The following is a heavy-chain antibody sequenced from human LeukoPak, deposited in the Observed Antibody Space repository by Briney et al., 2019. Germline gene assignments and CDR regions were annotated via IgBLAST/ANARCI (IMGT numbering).Heavy chain of an antibody. V-gene: IGHV3-48*01. D-gene: IGHD2-2*01. Sequence: GGSLRLSCAASGFTFRSYSMNWVRQAPGKGLEWVSYISSSSSTIYYADSVKGRFTVSRDNAKNSLYLQMNSLRAEDTAVYYCARELPDYYYGMDVWGQGTTVAVSS. J-gene: IGHJ6*02. CDR1: GFTFRSYS. CDR3: ARELPDYYYGMDV. CDR2: ISSSSSTI.